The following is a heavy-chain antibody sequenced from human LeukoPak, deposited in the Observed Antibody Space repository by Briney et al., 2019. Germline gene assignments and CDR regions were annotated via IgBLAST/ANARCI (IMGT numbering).Heavy chain of an antibody. D-gene: IGHD3-9*01. CDR1: GYTFTGYY. CDR2: INPNSGGT. CDR3: ARAGGDTLTGPYYYYMDV. J-gene: IGHJ6*03. Sequence: GASVKVSCKASGYTFTGYYMHWLRQAPGQGLEWMGWINPNSGGTNYAQKFQGRVTMTRDTSISTAYMELSRLRSDDTAVYYCARAGGDTLTGPYYYYMDVWGKGTTVTVSS. V-gene: IGHV1-2*02.